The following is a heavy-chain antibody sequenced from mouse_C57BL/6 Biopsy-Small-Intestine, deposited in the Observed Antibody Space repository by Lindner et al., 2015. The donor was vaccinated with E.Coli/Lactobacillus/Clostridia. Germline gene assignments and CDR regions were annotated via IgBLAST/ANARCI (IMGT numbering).Heavy chain of an antibody. CDR3: ARKIKLGTWFAY. CDR2: INPNNGGT. V-gene: IGHV1-26*01. J-gene: IGHJ3*01. CDR1: GYTFTDYY. D-gene: IGHD4-1*01. Sequence: VQLQESGPELVKPGASVKISCKASGYTFTDYYMNWVKQSHGKSLEWIGDINPNNGGTSYNQKFKGKATLTVDKSSSTAYMELRSLTSEDSAVYYCARKIKLGTWFAYWGQGTLVTVSA.